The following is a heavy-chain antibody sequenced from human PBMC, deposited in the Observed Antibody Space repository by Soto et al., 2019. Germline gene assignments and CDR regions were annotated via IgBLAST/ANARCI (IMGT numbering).Heavy chain of an antibody. CDR3: SRENIENSDGLYDDFDT. CDR1: GYTFTDYY. V-gene: IGHV1-2*02. Sequence: AADKVPYKPSGYTFTDYYTLRVRQAPGEGLEWMGWMNPKSGGAYCAQKFQGRVTLTRDTSIGTNYIEVNSLTSDDAAVYFCSRENIENSDGLYDDFDTWGQGTRVPVS. CDR2: MNPKSGGA. D-gene: IGHD5-18*01. J-gene: IGHJ3*02.